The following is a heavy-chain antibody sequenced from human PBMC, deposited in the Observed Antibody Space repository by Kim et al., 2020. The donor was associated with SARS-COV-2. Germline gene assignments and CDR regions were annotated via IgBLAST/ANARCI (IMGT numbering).Heavy chain of an antibody. Sequence: RFTISRDNSKNTLYLQMNSLRAEDTAVYYCAREVVVVPAATYYYYYGMDVWGQGTTVTVSS. D-gene: IGHD2-2*01. CDR3: AREVVVVPAATYYYYYGMDV. J-gene: IGHJ6*02. V-gene: IGHV3-53*01.